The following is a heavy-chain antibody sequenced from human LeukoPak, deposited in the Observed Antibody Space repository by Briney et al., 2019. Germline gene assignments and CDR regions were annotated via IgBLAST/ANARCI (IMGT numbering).Heavy chain of an antibody. CDR1: GGSISSGGYY. CDR3: ARETYYYDSSGLDY. Sequence: SETLSLTCTVSGGSISSGGYYWSWIRQHPGKGLEWIGYIYYSGSTYYNPSLKSRVTISVDTSKNQFSLKLSSVTAADTAVYYCARETYYYDSSGLDYWGQGTLVTVPS. CDR2: IYYSGST. V-gene: IGHV4-31*03. D-gene: IGHD3-22*01. J-gene: IGHJ4*02.